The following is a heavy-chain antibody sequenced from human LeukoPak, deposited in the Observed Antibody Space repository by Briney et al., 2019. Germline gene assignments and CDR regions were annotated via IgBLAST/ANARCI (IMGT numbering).Heavy chain of an antibody. J-gene: IGHJ3*02. D-gene: IGHD3-22*01. CDR2: IYTSGST. CDR1: GGSISSGSYY. V-gene: IGHV4-61*02. CDR3: ARDSITMILENAFDI. Sequence: PSXTLSLTCTVSGGSISSGSYYWSWIRQPAGKGLEWIGRIYTSGSTNYNPSLKSRVTISVDTSKNQFSLKLSSVTAADTAVYYCARDSITMILENAFDIWGQGTMVTVSS.